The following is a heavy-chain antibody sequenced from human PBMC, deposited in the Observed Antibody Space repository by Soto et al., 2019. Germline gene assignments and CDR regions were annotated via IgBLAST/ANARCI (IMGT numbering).Heavy chain of an antibody. CDR2: IYYSGST. D-gene: IGHD3-3*01. Sequence: QLQLQESGPGLVKPSETLSLTCTVSGGSISSSSYYWGWIRQPPGKGLEWIGTIYYSGSTYYNPSLKSRVTISVDTAKNQFSLKLSSVTAADTAVYYCARLGGFLEWLLSPEYCQHWGQGTLVTVSS. CDR3: ARLGGFLEWLLSPEYCQH. CDR1: GGSISSSSYY. J-gene: IGHJ1*01. V-gene: IGHV4-39*01.